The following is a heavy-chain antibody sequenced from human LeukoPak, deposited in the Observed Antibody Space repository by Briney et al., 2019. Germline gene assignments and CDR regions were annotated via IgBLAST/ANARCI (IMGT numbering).Heavy chain of an antibody. CDR1: GYTFTGYY. Sequence: EASVKVSCKASGYTFTGYYMHWVRQAPGQGLEWMGWINPNSGGTNYAQKFQGRVTMTRDTSTSTVYMELSSLRYEDTAVYYCARAMVRGLSNPFDSWGQGTLVTVSS. CDR2: INPNSGGT. J-gene: IGHJ4*02. V-gene: IGHV1-2*02. D-gene: IGHD3-10*01. CDR3: ARAMVRGLSNPFDS.